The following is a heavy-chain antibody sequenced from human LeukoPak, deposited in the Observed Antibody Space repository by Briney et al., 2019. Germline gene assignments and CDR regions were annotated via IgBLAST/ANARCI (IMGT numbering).Heavy chain of an antibody. CDR1: GFTFSSYG. V-gene: IGHV3-33*01. CDR2: IWYDGSNK. J-gene: IGHJ4*02. D-gene: IGHD2-21*01. Sequence: GGSLRLSCAASGFTFSSYGMHWVRQAPGKGLEWVAVIWYDGSNKYYADSVKGRFTISRDNAKNSLYLQMNSLRAEDTAVYYCAREVRSPYYDYWGQGTLVTVSS. CDR3: AREVRSPYYDY.